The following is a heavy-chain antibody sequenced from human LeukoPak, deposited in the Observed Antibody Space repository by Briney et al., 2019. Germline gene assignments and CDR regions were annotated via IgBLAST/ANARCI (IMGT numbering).Heavy chain of an antibody. CDR3: ASGIVGPNFDY. CDR1: GFTFSSYW. V-gene: IGHV3-74*01. Sequence: GGSLRLSCAASGFTFSSYWMHWVRQAPGKGLVWVSRINSDGSSTSYADSVKGRFTISRDNAKNTLYLQMNSLRAEDTAVYYCASGIVGPNFDYWGQGTLVTVPS. CDR2: INSDGSST. D-gene: IGHD1-26*01. J-gene: IGHJ4*02.